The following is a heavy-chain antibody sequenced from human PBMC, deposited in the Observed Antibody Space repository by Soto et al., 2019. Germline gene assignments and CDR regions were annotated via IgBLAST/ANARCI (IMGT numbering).Heavy chain of an antibody. CDR3: ARARWYDAFDV. J-gene: IGHJ3*01. V-gene: IGHV4-38-2*01. CDR2: IFHGGNT. Sequence: ASETLSLTCAVAGIFISSGNYWGWIRKPPGKGLEWIGSIFHGGNTYYNPSLKSRVTISVDMSKNQFSLKLNSVTAADTAVYYCARARWYDAFDVWGQGTVVTVSS. CDR1: GIFISSGNY. D-gene: IGHD2-15*01.